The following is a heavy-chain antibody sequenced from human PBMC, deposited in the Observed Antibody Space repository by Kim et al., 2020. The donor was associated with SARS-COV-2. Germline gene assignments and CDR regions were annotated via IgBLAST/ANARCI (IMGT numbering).Heavy chain of an antibody. D-gene: IGHD3-10*01. Sequence: GGSLRLSCAASGFTFSNCAMHWVRQAPGKGLEWVAVISYDGSNKNYADSVKGRFTISRDNSKNTLYLQMNSLRAEDTALYYCARDPCSRLRGVTYSYYGMDVWGQGTTVTVSS. CDR3: ARDPCSRLRGVTYSYYGMDV. CDR1: GFTFSNCA. J-gene: IGHJ6*02. CDR2: ISYDGSNK. V-gene: IGHV3-30-3*01.